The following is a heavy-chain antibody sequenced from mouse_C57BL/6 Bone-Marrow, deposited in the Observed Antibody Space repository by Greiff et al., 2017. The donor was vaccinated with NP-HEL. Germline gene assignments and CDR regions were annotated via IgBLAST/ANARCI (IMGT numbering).Heavy chain of an antibody. CDR3: ARHYGDLAWFAY. J-gene: IGHJ3*01. V-gene: IGHV5-6*01. CDR1: GFTFSSYG. Sequence: DVQLVESGGDLVKPGGSLKLSCAASGFTFSSYGMSWVRQTPDKRLEWVATISSGGSYTYYPASVKGRFTISRDNAKNTLYLQMSSLKSEDTAMYYCARHYGDLAWFAYWGQGTLVTVSA. D-gene: IGHD2-13*01. CDR2: ISSGGSYT.